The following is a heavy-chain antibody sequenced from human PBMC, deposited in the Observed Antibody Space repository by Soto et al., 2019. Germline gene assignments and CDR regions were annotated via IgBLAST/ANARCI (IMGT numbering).Heavy chain of an antibody. Sequence: EVQMVESGGGLVQPGGSLRLSCATSGFSFSRYWIHWVRQAPGKGLEWVSRIDNDGSSEIYADSVKGRFTTSRDNAKDTLYWQMNILRAGDTAVYYCARGGDNHGYDVWGQGKMVTVSS. CDR1: GFSFSRYW. CDR2: IDNDGSSE. D-gene: IGHD2-21*02. J-gene: IGHJ3*01. CDR3: ARGGDNHGYDV. V-gene: IGHV3-74*01.